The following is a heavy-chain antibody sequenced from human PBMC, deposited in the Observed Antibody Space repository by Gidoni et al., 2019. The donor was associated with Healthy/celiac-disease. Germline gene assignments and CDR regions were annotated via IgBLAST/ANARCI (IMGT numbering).Heavy chain of an antibody. Sequence: EVQLVASGGGLIQHGGSLRLSCAASGSTVSSNYMSWVRQAPGKGLEWVSVIYSGGSTYYADSVKGRFTISRDNSKNTLYLQMNSLRAEDTAVYYCASSNVDIVATLSDAFDIWGQGTMVTVSS. V-gene: IGHV3-53*01. D-gene: IGHD5-12*01. CDR2: IYSGGST. CDR1: GSTVSSNY. CDR3: ASSNVDIVATLSDAFDI. J-gene: IGHJ3*02.